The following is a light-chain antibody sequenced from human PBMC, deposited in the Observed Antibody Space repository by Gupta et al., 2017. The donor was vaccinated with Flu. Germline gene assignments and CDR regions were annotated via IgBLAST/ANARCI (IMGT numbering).Light chain of an antibody. CDR3: AAWDDSLNGPV. Sequence: QSVLTPPPSASGTPGQRVTISCSRSSSNIGSNTVNWYQQLPGTAPKLLIYSNNQRPSGVPDRFSGSKSGTSASLAISGLQSEDEADYYCAAWDDSLNGPVFGGGTKLTVL. CDR1: SSNIGSNT. J-gene: IGLJ2*01. V-gene: IGLV1-44*01. CDR2: SNN.